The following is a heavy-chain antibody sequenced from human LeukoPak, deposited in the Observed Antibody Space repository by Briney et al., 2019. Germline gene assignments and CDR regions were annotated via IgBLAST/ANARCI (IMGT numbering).Heavy chain of an antibody. CDR2: IYTSGST. D-gene: IGHD5-12*01. Sequence: PSETLSLTCTVSGGSISSYYWSWIRQPAGKGLEWIGRIYTSGSTNYNPSLKSRVTMSVDTSRNQFSLKLSSVTAADTAVYYCARAEPRGYDCCVYDYWGQGTLVTVSS. CDR3: ARAEPRGYDCCVYDY. CDR1: GGSISSYY. J-gene: IGHJ4*02. V-gene: IGHV4-4*07.